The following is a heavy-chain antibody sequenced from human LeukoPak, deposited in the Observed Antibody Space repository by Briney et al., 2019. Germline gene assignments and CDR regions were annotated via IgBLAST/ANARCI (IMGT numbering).Heavy chain of an antibody. V-gene: IGHV3-21*01. CDR3: ARQPQVAHFDY. J-gene: IGHJ4*02. CDR2: ITNNGVHT. D-gene: IGHD2-15*01. CDR1: GFTFTSYT. Sequence: GGSLRLSCAASGFTFTSYTMSWVRQAPGKGLEWVSSITNNGVHTYYTDSVKGRFTISRDNANNSLYLQMNSLSAEDTAIYYCARQPQVAHFDYWGQGTLVSVSS.